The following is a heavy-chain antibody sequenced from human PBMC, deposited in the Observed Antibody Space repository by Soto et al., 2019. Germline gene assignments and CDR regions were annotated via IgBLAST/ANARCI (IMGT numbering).Heavy chain of an antibody. V-gene: IGHV3-64*01. J-gene: IGHJ6*02. CDR1: GFTFSNA. CDR3: ARRIPFGYGMDV. Sequence: SGGSLRLSCAASGFTFSNAMHWVRQAPGKGLEYVSAITSNGGNTDYASSVKGRFTISRDNSKNTLYLQMGSLRAEDMAVYYCARRIPFGYGMDVWGQGTTVTVSS. CDR2: ITSNGGNT. D-gene: IGHD2-21*01.